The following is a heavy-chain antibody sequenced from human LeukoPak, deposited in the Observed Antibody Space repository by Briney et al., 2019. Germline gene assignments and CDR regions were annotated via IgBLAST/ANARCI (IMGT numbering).Heavy chain of an antibody. CDR3: VRQDVVVVPGAIGHNWFDP. D-gene: IGHD2-2*01. CDR2: IYYSGST. J-gene: IGHJ5*02. Sequence: SETLSLTCTVSGVSITSYYWSWIRQPPGKGLEWIGYIYYSGSTNYNPSLKSRVTISLDTSRNQFSLKMSSVTAADTAVYYCVRQDVVVVPGAIGHNWFDPWGQGTLVTVPS. V-gene: IGHV4-59*08. CDR1: GVSITSYY.